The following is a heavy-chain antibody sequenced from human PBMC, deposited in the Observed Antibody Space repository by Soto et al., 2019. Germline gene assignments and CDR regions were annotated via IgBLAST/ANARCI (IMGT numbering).Heavy chain of an antibody. V-gene: IGHV3-53*04. CDR1: GFTVSSNY. J-gene: IGHJ4*02. D-gene: IGHD4-17*01. CDR2: IYSGGST. CDR3: ARDPPSYGDYVGGDGGY. Sequence: GGSLRLSCAASGFTVSSNYMSWVRQAPGKGLEWVSVIYSGGSTYYADSVKGRFTISRHNSKNTLYLQMNSLRAEDTAVYYCARDPPSYGDYVGGDGGYWGQGTLVTVSS.